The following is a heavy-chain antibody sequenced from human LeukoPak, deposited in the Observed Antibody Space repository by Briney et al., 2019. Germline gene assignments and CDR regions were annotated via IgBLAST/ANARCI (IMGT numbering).Heavy chain of an antibody. CDR3: ARGEEYSSSWYRYYYYMDV. CDR1: GYTFTSYD. Sequence: GASVKVSCKASGYTFTSYDINWVRQATGQGLEWMGWMNPNSGNTGYAQKFQGRVTMTRNTSISTAYMELSSLRSEDTAVYYCARGEEYSSSWYRYYYYMDVWGKGTTVTISS. D-gene: IGHD6-13*01. CDR2: MNPNSGNT. V-gene: IGHV1-8*01. J-gene: IGHJ6*03.